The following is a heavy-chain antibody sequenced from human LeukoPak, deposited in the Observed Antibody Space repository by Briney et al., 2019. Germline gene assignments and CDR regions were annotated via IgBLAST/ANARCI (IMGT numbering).Heavy chain of an antibody. D-gene: IGHD6-19*01. CDR3: AREGDLGHQWLVRYFDY. V-gene: IGHV1-2*06. CDR2: INPNSGGT. J-gene: IGHJ4*02. CDR1: GYTFTGYY. Sequence: ASVKVSCKASGYTFTGYYMHWVRHAPGQGLEWMGRINPNSGGTNYAQKFQGRVTMTRDTSISTAYMELSRLRSDDTAVYYCAREGDLGHQWLVRYFDYWGLGTLVTVSS.